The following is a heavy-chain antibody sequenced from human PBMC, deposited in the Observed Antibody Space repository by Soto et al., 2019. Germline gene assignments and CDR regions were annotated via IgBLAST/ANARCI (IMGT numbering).Heavy chain of an antibody. V-gene: IGHV1-8*01. J-gene: IGHJ6*03. Sequence: QVYLVPSGAEVKKLGASVTLSCKASGYTFTSYDINWVRQAAGEGLEWMGWMNPNSGDTDYAQEFQGRVIMTRNISISTAYMELSSLTSEDTAVYFCARGLTMLRVLSLKTYYYYYMDVWGKGTTVTLSS. CDR3: ARGLTMLRVLSLKTYYYYYMDV. CDR1: GYTFTSYD. D-gene: IGHD3-10*01. CDR2: MNPNSGDT.